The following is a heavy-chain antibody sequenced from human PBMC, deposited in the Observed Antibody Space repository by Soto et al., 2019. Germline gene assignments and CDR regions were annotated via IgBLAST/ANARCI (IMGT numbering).Heavy chain of an antibody. CDR3: ATLVPAPIKLHPTLGWFQP. CDR1: GGTFNSDT. V-gene: IGHV1-69*13. CDR2: IIPISDTA. Sequence: GASVKVSCKASGGTFNSDTITWVRQAPGQGREWMGGIIPISDTAHYALNFQGRVTITADDSTSTVYMELSSLRSDDTAVYYCATLVPAPIKLHPTLGWFQPWGQGTLVTVSS. J-gene: IGHJ5*02. D-gene: IGHD2-2*02.